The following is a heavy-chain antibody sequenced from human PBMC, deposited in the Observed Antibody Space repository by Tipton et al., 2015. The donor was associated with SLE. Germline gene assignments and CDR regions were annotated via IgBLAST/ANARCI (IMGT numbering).Heavy chain of an antibody. CDR3: ARAYGKY. J-gene: IGHJ4*02. D-gene: IGHD4-17*01. CDR1: GYTFTSYN. V-gene: IGHV1-8*01. Sequence: QSGPEVKKPGASVKVSCKASGYTFTSYNLNWVRQATGQGLEWMGWMNPNSGYAGYAQKFQGRVTMTRNTSISTAYIELSSLRSEDTAVYYCARAYGKYWGQGTLVTVSS. CDR2: MNPNSGYA.